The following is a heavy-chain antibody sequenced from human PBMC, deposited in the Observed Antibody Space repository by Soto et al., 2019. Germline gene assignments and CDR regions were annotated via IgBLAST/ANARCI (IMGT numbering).Heavy chain of an antibody. CDR2: IYYSGST. V-gene: IGHV4-59*01. D-gene: IGHD6-19*01. CDR3: ARATGQWPVPPLFDY. Sequence: QVQLQESGPGLVKPSETLSLTCTVSGGSISSYYWSWIRQPPGKGLEWIGYIYYSGSTNYNPSLKSRVTISVDTSKNKFSLKLSSVTAADTAVYYCARATGQWPVPPLFDYWGQGTLVTVSS. J-gene: IGHJ4*02. CDR1: GGSISSYY.